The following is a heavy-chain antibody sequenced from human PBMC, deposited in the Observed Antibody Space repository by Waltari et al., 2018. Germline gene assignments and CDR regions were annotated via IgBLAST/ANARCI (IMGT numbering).Heavy chain of an antibody. CDR2: IRSKAYGGTT. Sequence: VQLQESGPGLVKPSQTLSLTCTVSGGSISSGGYYWSWIRQAPGKGLEWVGFIRSKAYGGTTEYAASVKGRFTISRDDSKSIAYLQMNSLKTEDTAVYYCTRDPGSRGGYKAEVLDYWGQGTLVTVSS. CDR1: GGSISSGGYY. J-gene: IGHJ4*02. CDR3: TRDPGSRGGYKAEVLDY. V-gene: IGHV3-49*05. D-gene: IGHD3-10*01.